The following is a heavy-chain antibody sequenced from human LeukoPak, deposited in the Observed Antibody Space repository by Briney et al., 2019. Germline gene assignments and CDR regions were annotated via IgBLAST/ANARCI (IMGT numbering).Heavy chain of an antibody. V-gene: IGHV4-39*07. J-gene: IGHJ4*02. CDR1: GGSISSSSYY. Sequence: SETLSLTCTVSGGSISSSSYYWGWIRQPPGKGLEWIGEINHSGSTNYNPSLKSRVTISVDTSKNQFSLKLSSVTAADTAVYYCARAKGAYYYDSSGYYHDYWGQGTLVTVSS. CDR2: INHSGST. CDR3: ARAKGAYYYDSSGYYHDY. D-gene: IGHD3-22*01.